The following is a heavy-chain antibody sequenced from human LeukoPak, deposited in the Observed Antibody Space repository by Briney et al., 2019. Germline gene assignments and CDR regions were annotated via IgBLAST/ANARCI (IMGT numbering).Heavy chain of an antibody. CDR3: ARGNNYYGSGSYYVYFDY. CDR1: GYSISSGYY. V-gene: IGHV4-38-2*02. D-gene: IGHD3-10*01. Sequence: SETLSLTCTVSGYSISSGYYWGWIRQTPGKGLEWIASIYYSGTTNYGPSLRSRFTISLDTSRNQFSLELNSVTAADTAVYYCARGNNYYGSGSYYVYFDYWGQGTLVTVSS. J-gene: IGHJ4*02. CDR2: IYYSGTT.